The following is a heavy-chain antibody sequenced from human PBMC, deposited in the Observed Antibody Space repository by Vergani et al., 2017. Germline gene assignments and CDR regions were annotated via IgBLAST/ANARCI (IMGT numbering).Heavy chain of an antibody. Sequence: QLQLQESGPGLVKPSETLSLTCIVSGDSINNGNYSWGWIRQPPGKGLEWIGSVYYNGSTYYNPSLKSRVTTSVDASKNQFSLKLSSVTAADTAVYYCARFLTGTTIYYYYGMDVWGQ. CDR3: ARFLTGTTIYYYYGMDV. D-gene: IGHD1-20*01. CDR2: VYYNGST. V-gene: IGHV4-39*07. CDR1: GDSINNGNYS. J-gene: IGHJ6*02.